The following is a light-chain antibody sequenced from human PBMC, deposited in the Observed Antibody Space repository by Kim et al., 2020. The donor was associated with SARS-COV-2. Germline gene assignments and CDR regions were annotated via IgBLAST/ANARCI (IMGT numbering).Light chain of an antibody. CDR1: SRDVGGYSY. CDR3: CSYAGSYGVV. V-gene: IGLV2-11*01. J-gene: IGLJ2*01. Sequence: GQSVTISCTGTSRDVGGYSYVSWYQQHPGKAPKLMIYDVSKRPSGVPVRFSGSKSGNTASLTISGLQAEDEADYYCCSYAGSYGVVFGGGTQLTVL. CDR2: DVS.